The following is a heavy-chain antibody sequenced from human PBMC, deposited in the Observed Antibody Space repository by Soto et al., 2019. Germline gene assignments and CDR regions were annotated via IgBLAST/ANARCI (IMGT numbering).Heavy chain of an antibody. Sequence: SETLSLTCAVYGGSFSGYYWSWIRQPPGKGLEWIGEINHSGSTNYNPSLKSRVTISVDTSKNQFSLKLSSVTAADTAVYYCASGPYYYGMDVWGQGTTVTVSS. CDR3: ASGPYYYGMDV. CDR1: GGSFSGYY. J-gene: IGHJ6*02. V-gene: IGHV4-34*01. CDR2: INHSGST.